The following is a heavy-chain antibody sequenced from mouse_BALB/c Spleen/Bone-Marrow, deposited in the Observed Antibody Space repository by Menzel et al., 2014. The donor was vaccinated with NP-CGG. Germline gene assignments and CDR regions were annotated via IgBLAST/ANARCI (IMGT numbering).Heavy chain of an antibody. CDR3: ARHGYYGSRAMDY. V-gene: IGHV5-12-2*01. Sequence: EVQGVESGGGLVQPGGSLKLSCAASGFTFSSYTMSCVRQTPEKRLEWVAYISNGGGSTYYPDTVKGRFTISRDNAKNTLYLQMSSLKSEDTAMYYCARHGYYGSRAMDYWGQGTSVTVSS. CDR1: GFTFSSYT. D-gene: IGHD1-1*01. J-gene: IGHJ4*01. CDR2: ISNGGGST.